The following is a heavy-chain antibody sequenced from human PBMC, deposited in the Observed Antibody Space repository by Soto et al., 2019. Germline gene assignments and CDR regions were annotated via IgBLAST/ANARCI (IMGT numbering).Heavy chain of an antibody. CDR1: GFSVNTHV. D-gene: IGHD2-2*02. Sequence: QVQLVESGGGVVQPGRSLRLSCAASGFSVNTHVIHWIRQAPGKGQEWVAVLWYDGSREYYADSVKGRFTISRDNSKNMMYLQMDNLRVEDTAVYYCARVPRFDTWYFDYWGQGTLATVSS. CDR2: LWYDGSRE. J-gene: IGHJ4*02. CDR3: ARVPRFDTWYFDY. V-gene: IGHV3-33*01.